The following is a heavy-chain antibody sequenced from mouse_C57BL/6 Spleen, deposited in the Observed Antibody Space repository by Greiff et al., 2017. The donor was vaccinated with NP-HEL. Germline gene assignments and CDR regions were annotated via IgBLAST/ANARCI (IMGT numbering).Heavy chain of an antibody. CDR2: IDPETGGT. CDR1: GYTFTDYE. CDR3: TRRPYFDY. J-gene: IGHJ2*01. V-gene: IGHV1-15*01. Sequence: QVQLQQSGAELVRPGASVTLSCKASGYTFTDYEMHWVKQTPVHGLEWIGAIDPETGGTAYNQKFKGKAILTAAKSSSTAYMELRSLTSEDSAVYYCTRRPYFDYWGQGTTLTVSS.